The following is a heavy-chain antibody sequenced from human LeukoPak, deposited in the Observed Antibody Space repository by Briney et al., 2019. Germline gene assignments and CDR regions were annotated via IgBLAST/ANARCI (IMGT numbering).Heavy chain of an antibody. D-gene: IGHD2-2*01. V-gene: IGHV5-51*01. CDR3: ARQYQPAQFDYYYYMDV. CDR1: GYSFTSYW. J-gene: IGHJ6*03. Sequence: PGESLKISCKGSGYSFTSYWIGWVRQMPGKGLEWMGIIYPGDSDTRYSPSFQGQVTISADKSISTAYLQWSSLKASDTAMYYCARQYQPAQFDYYYYMDVWGKGTTVTVSS. CDR2: IYPGDSDT.